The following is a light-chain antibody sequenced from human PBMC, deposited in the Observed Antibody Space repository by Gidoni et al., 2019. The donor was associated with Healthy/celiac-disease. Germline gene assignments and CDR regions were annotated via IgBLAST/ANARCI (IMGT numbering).Light chain of an antibody. CDR2: GAS. J-gene: IGKJ1*01. CDR1: QSVSSSY. V-gene: IGKV3-20*01. CDR3: QQYGSSPPQT. Sequence: QSVSSSYLAWYQQKPGQAPRLLIDGASSRATGIPDRFSGSGSGTDFTLTISRLEPEEFAVYYCQQYGSSPPQTFGQGTKVEIK.